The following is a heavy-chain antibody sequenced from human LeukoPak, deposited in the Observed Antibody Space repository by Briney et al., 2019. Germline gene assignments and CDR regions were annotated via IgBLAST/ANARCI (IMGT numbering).Heavy chain of an antibody. Sequence: SGTLSLTCTVSGDSINSLDFWSWVRQPAGKGLEWIGEMYLSGTTHSNPSVKSRVTISIDKSKNQFFLNLSSVTAADTAVYYCAGLVGRYSSGLYYYYFDYWGQGTLVTVSS. CDR2: MYLSGTT. J-gene: IGHJ4*02. CDR1: GDSINSLDF. CDR3: AGLVGRYSSGLYYYYFDY. D-gene: IGHD3-22*01. V-gene: IGHV4-4*02.